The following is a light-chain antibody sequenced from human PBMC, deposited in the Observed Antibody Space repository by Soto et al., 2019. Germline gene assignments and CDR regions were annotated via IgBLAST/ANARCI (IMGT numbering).Light chain of an antibody. CDR1: QSISTF. J-gene: IGKJ1*01. V-gene: IGKV1-39*01. CDR2: SAS. Sequence: DIQMTQSPSSLSASVGNRVSMTCRASQSISTFLNWYQHKPGKAPELLIFSASSLQTGVPSRFSGRGSGTAFTLTITTLQPEDFATYYCQQTYSPPGTFGQGTKVDIK. CDR3: QQTYSPPGT.